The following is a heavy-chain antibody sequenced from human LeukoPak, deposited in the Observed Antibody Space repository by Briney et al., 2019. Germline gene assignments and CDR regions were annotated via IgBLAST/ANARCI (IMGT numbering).Heavy chain of an antibody. Sequence: GGSLRLSCAASGIIFSNYWMHWVRQAPGKGLVWVSRINRDGSSTSYADSVKGRFTISRDNAKNTLYLQMNSLRAEDTAVYYSARGGGYSYGSFDYWGQGTLVTVSS. D-gene: IGHD5-18*01. J-gene: IGHJ4*02. CDR1: GIIFSNYW. CDR3: ARGGGYSYGSFDY. V-gene: IGHV3-74*01. CDR2: INRDGSST.